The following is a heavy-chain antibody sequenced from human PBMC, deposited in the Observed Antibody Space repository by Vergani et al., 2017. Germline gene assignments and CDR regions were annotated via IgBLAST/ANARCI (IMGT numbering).Heavy chain of an antibody. J-gene: IGHJ6*03. CDR1: GFTLSSHA. D-gene: IGHD2-8*01. Sequence: QVQLVESGGGVVQPGGSLRLSCAGSGFTLSSHAMHWVRQAPGKGLEWVAFIWYDGSKEYYADYVKGRFTISRDNSKNTLYLQMNNLRAADTAVYYCARSGYCAHGVCYMTYYYYMDVWGKGTAVTVSS. V-gene: IGHV3-33*01. CDR2: IWYDGSKE. CDR3: ARSGYCAHGVCYMTYYYYMDV.